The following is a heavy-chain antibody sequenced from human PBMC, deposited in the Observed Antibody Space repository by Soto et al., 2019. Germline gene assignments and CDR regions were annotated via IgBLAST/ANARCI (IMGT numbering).Heavy chain of an antibody. CDR1: GFTFDDYA. V-gene: IGHV3-9*01. CDR3: AKDQGYSTSYYGYVDL. J-gene: IGHJ2*01. Sequence: EVQLVESGGGLVQPGRSLRLSCAASGFTFDDYAMHWVRQPPGKGLECVSGITWNSGIIGYADSVKGRFTISRDNAKNSLYLQMNSLRPEDTALYYCAKDQGYSTSYYGYVDLWGRGTLVTVSS. CDR2: ITWNSGII. D-gene: IGHD6-13*01.